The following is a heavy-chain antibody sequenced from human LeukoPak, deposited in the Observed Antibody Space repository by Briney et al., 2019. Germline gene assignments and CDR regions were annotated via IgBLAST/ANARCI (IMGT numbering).Heavy chain of an antibody. CDR1: GDSVSSKNAA. Sequence: SQTLSLTCAVSGDSVSSKNAAWNWFRQSPSRGLEWLGRAYYTSRWNIEYAVSVRSRLPIHPETSKNQLTLQLSSVSPEDTAVYYCARQTTPGYGMDVWGQGTTVTVSS. D-gene: IGHD1/OR15-1a*01. CDR3: ARQTTPGYGMDV. V-gene: IGHV6-1*01. CDR2: AYYTSRWNI. J-gene: IGHJ6*02.